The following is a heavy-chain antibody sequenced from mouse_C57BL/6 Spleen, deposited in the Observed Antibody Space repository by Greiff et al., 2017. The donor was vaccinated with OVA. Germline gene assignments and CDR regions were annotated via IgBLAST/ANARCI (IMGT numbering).Heavy chain of an antibody. CDR1: GYAFSSSW. CDR2: IYPGDGDT. Sequence: VQLQQSGPELVKPGASVKISCKASGYAFSSSWMNWVKQRPGKGLEWLGRIYPGDGDTNYNGKFKGKATLTADKSSSTAYMQLSSLTSEDSAVYFCARNEVTTVVAWAYWGQGTLVTVSA. J-gene: IGHJ3*01. CDR3: ARNEVTTVVAWAY. V-gene: IGHV1-82*01. D-gene: IGHD1-1*01.